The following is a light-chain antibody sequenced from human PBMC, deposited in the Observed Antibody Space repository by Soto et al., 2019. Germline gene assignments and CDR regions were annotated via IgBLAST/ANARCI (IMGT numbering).Light chain of an antibody. CDR1: QSVSSSY. J-gene: IGKJ1*01. Sequence: EIVLTQSPGTLSLSPGERATLSCRASQSVSSSYLAWYQQKPGQAPRLLIYGASSRANGIPDRFSGSGSGTDFTLTISRLEPEDFEVYYCQQYGRSWTFGQGTKVEIK. CDR2: GAS. V-gene: IGKV3-20*01. CDR3: QQYGRSWT.